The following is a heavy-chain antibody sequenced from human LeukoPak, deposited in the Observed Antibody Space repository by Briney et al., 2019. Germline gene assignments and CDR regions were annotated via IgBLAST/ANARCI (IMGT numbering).Heavy chain of an antibody. J-gene: IGHJ3*02. Sequence: SQTLSLTCTVSGGSISSGGYYWSWIRQHPGKGLEWIGYIYYSGSTNYNPSLKSRVTISVDTSKNQFSLKLSSVTAADTAVYYCARDSGPGALYYYDSSGYYLAFDIWGQGTMVTVSS. CDR2: IYYSGST. CDR3: ARDSGPGALYYYDSSGYYLAFDI. CDR1: GGSISSGGYY. D-gene: IGHD3-22*01. V-gene: IGHV4-31*03.